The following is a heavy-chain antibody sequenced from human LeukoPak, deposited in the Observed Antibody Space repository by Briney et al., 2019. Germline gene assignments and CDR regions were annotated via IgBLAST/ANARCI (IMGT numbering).Heavy chain of an antibody. V-gene: IGHV4-39*01. CDR1: GDSISSSNYY. D-gene: IGHD3-16*01. J-gene: IGHJ4*02. Sequence: PSETLSLTCTVSGDSISSSNYYWGWIRQPPGKGLQYIGSIYYSGSTYYNPSLRSRVTISVDTSKNQFSLKLSSVTAADTAVYYCARPYTDHRGQGTLVTVSS. CDR3: ARPYTDH. CDR2: IYYSGST.